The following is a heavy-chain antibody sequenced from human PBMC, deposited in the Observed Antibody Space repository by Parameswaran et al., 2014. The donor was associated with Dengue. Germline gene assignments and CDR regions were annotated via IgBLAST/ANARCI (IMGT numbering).Heavy chain of an antibody. D-gene: IGHD7-27*01. J-gene: IGHJ4*02. CDR2: ISDTT. V-gene: IGHV3-48*02. CDR3: ARDHNWGFDY. Sequence: WIRQPPGKGLEWVSYISDTTYYADSVKGRFTISRDNAKNSLYLQMNNMRDEDTAVYYCARDHNWGFDYWGQGTLVTVSS.